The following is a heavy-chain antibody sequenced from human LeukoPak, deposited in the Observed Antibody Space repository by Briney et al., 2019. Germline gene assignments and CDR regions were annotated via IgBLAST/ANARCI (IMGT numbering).Heavy chain of an antibody. D-gene: IGHD7-27*01. CDR3: ARARGGWGSFDY. CDR1: GGSISSSPYY. V-gene: IGHV4-39*07. CDR2: MYYTGKT. Sequence: TSETLSLTCSVSGGSISSSPYYWVWIRRPPGKGLEWIGTMYYTGKTFYNPSLKRRVTISVDTSKNQFSLKLTSVTAADTAVYYCARARGGWGSFDYWGQGTLVTVSS. J-gene: IGHJ4*02.